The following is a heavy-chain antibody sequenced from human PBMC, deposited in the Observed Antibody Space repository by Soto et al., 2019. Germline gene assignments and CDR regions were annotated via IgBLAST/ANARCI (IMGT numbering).Heavy chain of an antibody. Sequence: GGSLRLSCAASGFTFSSYAMSWVRQAPGKGLEWVSAISGSGGSTYYADSVKGRFTISRDNSKNTLYLQMNSLRAEDTAVYYCAKDLAASTDYDFWSGYAGLLYYYGMDVWGQGTTVTVSS. V-gene: IGHV3-23*01. CDR2: ISGSGGST. CDR3: AKDLAASTDYDFWSGYAGLLYYYGMDV. CDR1: GFTFSSYA. J-gene: IGHJ6*02. D-gene: IGHD3-3*01.